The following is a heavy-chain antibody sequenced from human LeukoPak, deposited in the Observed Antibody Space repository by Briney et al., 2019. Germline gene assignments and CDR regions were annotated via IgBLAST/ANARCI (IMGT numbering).Heavy chain of an antibody. CDR1: GFTVSSYS. Sequence: PGGSLRLSCAASGFTVSSYSMNWVRQAPGKGLEWVSSISSSSSYIYYADSVKGRFTISRDNAKNSLYLQMNSLRAEDTAVYYCATLSLAAADYWGQGTLVTVSS. CDR2: ISSSSSYI. CDR3: ATLSLAAADY. D-gene: IGHD6-13*01. V-gene: IGHV3-21*01. J-gene: IGHJ4*02.